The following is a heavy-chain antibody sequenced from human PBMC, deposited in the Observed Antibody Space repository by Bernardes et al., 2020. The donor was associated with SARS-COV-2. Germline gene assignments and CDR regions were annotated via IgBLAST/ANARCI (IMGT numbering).Heavy chain of an antibody. CDR2: IGTRSTTV. CDR1: GFNFITYS. V-gene: IGHV3-48*02. D-gene: IGHD2-2*01. CDR3: ARVASASCYD. J-gene: IGHJ4*02. Sequence: LRLSCAASGFNFITYSMNWVRQAPGKGLEWVSYIGTRSTTVYYADSVKGRFTISRDNAKNSLFLQMNSLRDDDTAVYYCARVASASCYDWGQGTLVTVSS.